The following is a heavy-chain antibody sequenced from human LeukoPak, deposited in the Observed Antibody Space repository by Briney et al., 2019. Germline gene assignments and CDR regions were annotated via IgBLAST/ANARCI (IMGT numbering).Heavy chain of an antibody. V-gene: IGHV3-53*01. CDR1: GLTGSHNY. D-gene: IGHD5-12*01. Sequence: GGSLRLSCAASGLTGSHNYVSWVRQAAGKGLEWVSAIHTSGDTCYADSVKGRFTTSRDNAKNSLYLQMNSLRAEDTAMYYCARGRYSGTTYYFDDWGQGTLVTVSS. J-gene: IGHJ4*02. CDR3: ARGRYSGTTYYFDD. CDR2: IHTSGDT.